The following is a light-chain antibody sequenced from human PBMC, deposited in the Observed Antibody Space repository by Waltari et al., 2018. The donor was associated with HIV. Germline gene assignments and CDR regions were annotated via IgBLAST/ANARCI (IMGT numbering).Light chain of an antibody. CDR1: RTALYNRNY. CDR3: QHYYTLRST. CDR2: WAS. Sequence: IVMTQSPDSLAVSRVARATVPYTSRRTALYNRNYLDWYQQKPGQAPKGLIYWASSRAFGVPDRFSGTGSGTDFSLTISRVQAADAEIYHCQHYYTLRSTFGGGPQIEI. V-gene: IGKV4-1*01. J-gene: IGKJ4*01.